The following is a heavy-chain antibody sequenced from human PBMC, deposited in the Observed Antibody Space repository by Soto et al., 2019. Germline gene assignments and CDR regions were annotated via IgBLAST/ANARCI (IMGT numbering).Heavy chain of an antibody. CDR2: IYYSGST. D-gene: IGHD3-9*01. CDR1: GGSISSGGYY. J-gene: IGHJ4*02. CDR3: ASLPIDYDILTGYLFDY. V-gene: IGHV4-31*03. Sequence: PSETLSLTCTVSGGSISSGGYYWSWIRQHPGKGLEWIGYIYYSGSTYYNPSLKSRVTISVDTSKNQFSLKLSSVTAADTAVYYCASLPIDYDILTGYLFDYWGQGTLVTVSS.